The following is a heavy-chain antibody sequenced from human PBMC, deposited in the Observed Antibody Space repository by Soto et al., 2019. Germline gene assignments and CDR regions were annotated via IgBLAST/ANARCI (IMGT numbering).Heavy chain of an antibody. J-gene: IGHJ4*01. Sequence: PGGSLRLSCAASGFTFDDYAMHWVRQAPGKGLEWVSGISWNSGSIGYADSVKGRFTISRDNAKNSLYLQMNSLRAEDTAFYYCTTYCSGTDCYRFDSWGHGTLVTVSS. V-gene: IGHV3-9*01. CDR2: ISWNSGSI. CDR1: GFTFDDYA. D-gene: IGHD2-2*01. CDR3: TTYCSGTDCYRFDS.